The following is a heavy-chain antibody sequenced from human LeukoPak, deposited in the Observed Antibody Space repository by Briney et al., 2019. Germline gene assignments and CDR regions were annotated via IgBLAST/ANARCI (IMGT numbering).Heavy chain of an antibody. CDR1: GDTFTAVY. CDR3: ARDCCSGCSCYSFLDS. J-gene: IGHJ4*02. V-gene: IGHV1-2*04. Sequence: ASGDTFTAVYMHSGPQAPGQGGEWRGWINPNSGGTDYAQKFQRWVTMTRDTSIRTAYMELSRLRSCDTPVYYCARDCCSGCSCYSFLDSWGQGALVTVSS. CDR2: INPNSGGT. D-gene: IGHD2-15*01.